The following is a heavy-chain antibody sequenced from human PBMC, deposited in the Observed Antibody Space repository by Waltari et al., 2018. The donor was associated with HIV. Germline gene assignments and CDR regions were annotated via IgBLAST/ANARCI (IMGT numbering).Heavy chain of an antibody. D-gene: IGHD1-7*01. Sequence: QVQLVKSGAEVKKPGASVKVTCQASVYTFTGSSMHWVRQAPGQGLEWMGGINPNSGGTNYAQKFQGRVTMTRDTSISTAYMELSRLRSDDTAVYYCARDRARTTDYYYYGMDVWGQGTTVTVSS. V-gene: IGHV1-2*02. J-gene: IGHJ6*02. CDR3: ARDRARTTDYYYYGMDV. CDR1: VYTFTGSS. CDR2: INPNSGGT.